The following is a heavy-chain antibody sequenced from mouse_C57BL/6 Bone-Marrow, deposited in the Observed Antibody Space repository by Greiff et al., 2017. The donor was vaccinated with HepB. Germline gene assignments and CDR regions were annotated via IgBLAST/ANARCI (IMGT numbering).Heavy chain of an antibody. V-gene: IGHV1-4*01. Sequence: QVQLQQSGAELARPGASVKMSCKASGYTFTSYTMHWVKQRPGQGLEWIGYINPSSGYTKYNQKFKDKATLTADKSSSTAYMQLSSLTSEDSAVYYCARSYDGYYFYYAMDYWGQGTSVTVSS. D-gene: IGHD2-3*01. CDR2: INPSSGYT. CDR1: GYTFTSYT. CDR3: ARSYDGYYFYYAMDY. J-gene: IGHJ4*01.